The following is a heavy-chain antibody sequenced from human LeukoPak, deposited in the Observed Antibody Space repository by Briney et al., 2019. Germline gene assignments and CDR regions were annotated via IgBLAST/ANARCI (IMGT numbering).Heavy chain of an antibody. J-gene: IGHJ4*02. Sequence: GGSLRLSCAASGFTFSSYAMSWVRQAPGKGLEWVSAISGSGGSTYYADSVKGRFTISRDNSKNTLYLQMNSLRAEDTAVYYCARVVLRYLDWLFDPWYFDYWGQGTLVTVSS. V-gene: IGHV3-23*01. D-gene: IGHD3-9*01. CDR2: ISGSGGST. CDR3: ARVVLRYLDWLFDPWYFDY. CDR1: GFTFSSYA.